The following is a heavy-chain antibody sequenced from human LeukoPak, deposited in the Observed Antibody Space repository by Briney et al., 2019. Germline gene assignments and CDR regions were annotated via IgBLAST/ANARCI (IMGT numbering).Heavy chain of an antibody. CDR1: GFTFSSYG. J-gene: IGHJ4*02. V-gene: IGHV3-30*18. CDR2: ISYDGSNK. CDR3: AKGSNLDY. Sequence: PGRSLRLSCAASGFTFSSYGMHWVRQAPGKGLEWVAVISYDGSNKYYADSVKGRFTISRDNSKNTLYLQMNSLRAEDTAVYYCAKGSNLDYWGRGTLVTVSS. D-gene: IGHD4-11*01.